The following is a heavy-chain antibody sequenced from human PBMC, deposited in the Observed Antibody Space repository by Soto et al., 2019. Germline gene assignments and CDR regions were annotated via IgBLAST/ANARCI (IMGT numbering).Heavy chain of an antibody. V-gene: IGHV4-30-2*01. CDR3: ARAEGGIFDY. J-gene: IGHJ4*02. Sequence: QLQLQESGSGLVKPSQTLSLTCAVSGGSISSGGYSWSWIRQPPGKGLEWIGYIYHGESTYYNPSLKSRVTISEDRSKNQFSLKLSSVTAADTAVYYCARAEGGIFDYWGQGTLVTVSS. CDR1: GGSISSGGYS. CDR2: IYHGEST.